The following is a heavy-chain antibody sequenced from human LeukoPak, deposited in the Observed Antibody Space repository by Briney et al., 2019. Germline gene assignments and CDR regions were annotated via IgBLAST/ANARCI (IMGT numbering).Heavy chain of an antibody. J-gene: IGHJ4*02. CDR1: GFTFSSYS. Sequence: PGGSLRLSCAASGFTFSSYSMNWVRQAPGKGLEWVSYISSSSSTIYYADSVKGRFTISRDNAKNLLYLQMNSLRAEDTAVCYCARVWYSGSYYGGYYFDYWGQGTLVTVSS. CDR2: ISSSSSTI. V-gene: IGHV3-48*04. CDR3: ARVWYSGSYYGGYYFDY. D-gene: IGHD1-26*01.